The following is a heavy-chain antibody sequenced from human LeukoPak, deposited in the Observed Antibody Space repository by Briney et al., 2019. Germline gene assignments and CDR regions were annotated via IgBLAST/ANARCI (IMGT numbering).Heavy chain of an antibody. Sequence: PSETLSLTCTVSGGSISSSSYYWGWIRQPPGKGLEWIGSIYYSGSTYYNPSLKSRVTISVDKSKNQFSLKLSSVTAADTAVYYCASIRVAGIRDFDYWGQGTLVTVSS. CDR3: ASIRVAGIRDFDY. V-gene: IGHV4-39*07. CDR1: GGSISSSSYY. CDR2: IYYSGST. J-gene: IGHJ4*02. D-gene: IGHD6-19*01.